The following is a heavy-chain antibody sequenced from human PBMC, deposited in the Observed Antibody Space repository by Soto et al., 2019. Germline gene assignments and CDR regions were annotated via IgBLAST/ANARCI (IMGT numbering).Heavy chain of an antibody. J-gene: IGHJ1*01. D-gene: IGHD6-13*01. CDR3: AGEEESISWYPRSGFQH. CDR1: GGSISSSNW. Sequence: QVQLQESGPGLVKPSGTLSLTCAVSGGSISSSNWWSWVRQPPGKGLEWIGEIYHSGSTNYNPSLKTQIPIAAPNSERQYAMNISGVAAADAAVYDCAGEEESISWYPRSGFQHWGPGTLVPVSS. CDR2: IYHSGST. V-gene: IGHV4-4*02.